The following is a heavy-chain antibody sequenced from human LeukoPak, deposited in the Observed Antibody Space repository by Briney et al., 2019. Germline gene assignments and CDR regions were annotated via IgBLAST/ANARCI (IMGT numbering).Heavy chain of an antibody. V-gene: IGHV1-3*01. Sequence: GASVKVSCKASGYHFTSYGINWVRQAPGQRLEWMGWINAGNGNTKYSQKFQGRVTITRDTSASTAYMELSSLRSEDTAVYYCARENLLMDAFDIWGQGTMVTVSS. D-gene: IGHD3-10*01. J-gene: IGHJ3*02. CDR1: GYHFTSYG. CDR2: INAGNGNT. CDR3: ARENLLMDAFDI.